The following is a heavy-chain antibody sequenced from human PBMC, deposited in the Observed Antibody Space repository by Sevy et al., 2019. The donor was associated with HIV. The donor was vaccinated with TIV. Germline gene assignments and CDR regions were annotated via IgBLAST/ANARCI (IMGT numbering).Heavy chain of an antibody. V-gene: IGHV3-23*01. CDR3: ASRNGYGDDGGAFDI. CDR1: GFTFSSYA. D-gene: IGHD4-17*01. J-gene: IGHJ3*02. CDR2: ISGSGGST. Sequence: GGSLRLSCAASGFTFSSYAMSWVRQAPGKGLEWVSAISGSGGSTYYADSVKGRFTISRDNSKNTLYLQMNSLRAEDTAVYYCASRNGYGDDGGAFDIWGQGTMVTVSS.